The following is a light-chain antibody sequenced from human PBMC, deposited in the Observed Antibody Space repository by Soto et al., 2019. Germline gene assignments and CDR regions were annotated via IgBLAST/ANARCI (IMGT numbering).Light chain of an antibody. CDR2: DVS. Sequence: QSALTQPASVSGSPGQSITISCTGTSSDVDTYNYVSWYQQYPGKAPKLMIPDVSNRPSGVSNRFSGSKSGNTASLTISGLKAEDEADYYCSSYTSSNTLGVFGGGTKLTVL. J-gene: IGLJ2*01. CDR3: SSYTSSNTLGV. V-gene: IGLV2-14*01. CDR1: SSDVDTYNY.